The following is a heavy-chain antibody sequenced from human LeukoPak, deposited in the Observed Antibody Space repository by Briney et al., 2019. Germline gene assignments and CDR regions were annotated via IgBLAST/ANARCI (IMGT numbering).Heavy chain of an antibody. D-gene: IGHD3-22*01. V-gene: IGHV3-21*01. Sequence: GGSLRPSCAASGFTFSSYSMNWVRQAPGKGLEWVSSISSGGSYIYYADSVKGRFTISRDNAKNSLYLQMDSLRAEDTAVYYCARDVESHYYDSSGYPDYWGQGTLVTVSS. J-gene: IGHJ4*02. CDR2: ISSGGSYI. CDR3: ARDVESHYYDSSGYPDY. CDR1: GFTFSSYS.